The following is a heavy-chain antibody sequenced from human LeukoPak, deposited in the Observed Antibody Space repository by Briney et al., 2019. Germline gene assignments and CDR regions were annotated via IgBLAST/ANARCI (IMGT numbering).Heavy chain of an antibody. D-gene: IGHD6-19*01. Sequence: ETLSLTCAVYGGSFSGYYWSWIRQPPGKGLEWIGEINHSGSTNYNPSLKSRVTISVDTSKNQFSLKLSSVTAADTAVYYCAGADSSGWDINYWGQGTLVTVSS. CDR3: AGADSSGWDINY. J-gene: IGHJ4*02. CDR1: GGSFSGYY. CDR2: INHSGST. V-gene: IGHV4-34*01.